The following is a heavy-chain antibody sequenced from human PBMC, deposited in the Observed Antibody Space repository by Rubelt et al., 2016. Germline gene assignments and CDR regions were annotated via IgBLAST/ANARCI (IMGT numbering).Heavy chain of an antibody. CDR1: GLTVRSNY. J-gene: IGHJ6*02. Sequence: PGGSLRLSCGASGLTVRSNYMSWVRQAPGKGLEWVSMINSAGDKYYADSVKGRFVISRDNSKTTLYLQMSSLRAEDTAVYYCARDRLPIQYNGLDVWGQGTTVTVSS. CDR3: ARDRLPIQYNGLDV. CDR2: INSAGDK. V-gene: IGHV3-66*01. D-gene: IGHD2-21*01.